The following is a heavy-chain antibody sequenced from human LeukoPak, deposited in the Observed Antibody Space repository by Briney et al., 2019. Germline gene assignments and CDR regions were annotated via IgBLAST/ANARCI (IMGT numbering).Heavy chain of an antibody. J-gene: IGHJ3*02. D-gene: IGHD2-2*01. V-gene: IGHV1-2*02. CDR2: INPNSGGT. CDR3: ARESRYCSSTSCPFHDAFDI. CDR1: GYTFTGYY. Sequence: ASVKVSCKASGYTFTGYYMHWVRQAPGQGLEWMGWINPNSGGTNYAQKFQGRVTMTRDTSISTAYMELSRLRSDDTAVYYCARESRYCSSTSCPFHDAFDIWGQGTMVTVSS.